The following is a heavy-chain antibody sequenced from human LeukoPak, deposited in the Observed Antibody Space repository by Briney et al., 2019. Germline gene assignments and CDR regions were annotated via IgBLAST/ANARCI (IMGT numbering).Heavy chain of an antibody. V-gene: IGHV3-23*01. CDR2: ISASGGTT. J-gene: IGHJ4*02. D-gene: IGHD3-22*01. CDR3: AKGQSSSGLRNYFDY. Sequence: PGGSLRLSCAAPGFPFSSYAMSWVRQAPGKGLEWASGISASGGTTYYADSVKGRFTISRDNSKNTLYLQMNSLRAEDTAVYYCAKGQSSSGLRNYFDYWGQGTLVTVSS. CDR1: GFPFSSYA.